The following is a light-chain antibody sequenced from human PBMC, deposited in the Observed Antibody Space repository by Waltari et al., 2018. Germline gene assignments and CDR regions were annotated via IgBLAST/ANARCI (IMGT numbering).Light chain of an antibody. Sequence: GAVSLGQTVRITCQGDSLRSYSASWYQQKPGQAPVLVIYGKNNRPSGIPDRFSGSSSGNTASLAITGAQAEDEAEYYCNSRDSRGKHWVFGGGTKLTVL. J-gene: IGLJ3*02. CDR1: SLRSYS. V-gene: IGLV3-19*01. CDR2: GKN. CDR3: NSRDSRGKHWV.